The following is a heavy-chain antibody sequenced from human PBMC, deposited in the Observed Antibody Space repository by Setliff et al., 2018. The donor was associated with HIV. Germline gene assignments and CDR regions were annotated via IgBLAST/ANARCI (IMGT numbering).Heavy chain of an antibody. V-gene: IGHV4-4*02. J-gene: IGHJ4*02. Sequence: PSETLSLTCAVSGGSISSSNWWSWVRQSPGKGLEWIGEIYHGGSTDYNPSLKSRVTISVDKSRNQFSLKLSSVTAADTAVYYCARTHSGYFPYYFDYWGQGTLVTVSS. CDR2: IYHGGST. D-gene: IGHD3-22*01. CDR3: ARTHSGYFPYYFDY. CDR1: GGSISSSNW.